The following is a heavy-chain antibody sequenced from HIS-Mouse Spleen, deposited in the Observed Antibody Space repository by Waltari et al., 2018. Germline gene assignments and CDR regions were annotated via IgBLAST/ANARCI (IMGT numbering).Heavy chain of an antibody. Sequence: QLQLQESGPGLVKPSETLSLTGTVPGCSIRSSSYYWGWIRQPPGKGLEWIGSIYYSGSTYYNPSLKSRVTISVDTSKNQFSLKLSSVTAADTAVYYCAREIPYSSSWYDWYFDLWGRGTLVTVSS. V-gene: IGHV4-39*07. D-gene: IGHD6-13*01. CDR2: IYYSGST. CDR3: AREIPYSSSWYDWYFDL. CDR1: GCSIRSSSYY. J-gene: IGHJ2*01.